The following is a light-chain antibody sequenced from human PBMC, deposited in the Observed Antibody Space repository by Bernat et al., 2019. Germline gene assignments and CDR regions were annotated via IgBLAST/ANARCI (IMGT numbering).Light chain of an antibody. V-gene: IGKV1-8*01. CDR1: QGISTY. J-gene: IGKJ1*01. CDR3: QQYYTYPRT. Sequence: AIRMTQSPSSFSASTGDRVTITCRASQGISTYLAWYQLKPGQAPKLLIYAASTLQSGVPSRFSGSGSGTDFTLTISCLQSEDFATYYCQQYYTYPRTFGQGTKVEIK. CDR2: AAS.